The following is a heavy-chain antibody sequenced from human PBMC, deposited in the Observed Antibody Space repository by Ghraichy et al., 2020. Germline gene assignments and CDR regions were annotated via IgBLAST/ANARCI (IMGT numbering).Heavy chain of an antibody. Sequence: GGSLRLSCTASGFTFSSYRMNWVRQAPGKGLEWVSFISSSSSYIYYADSVKGRFTISRDNAKNSLYLQMNSLRAEDTAVYYCARDPGYCSGGRCYGDAFDNWGPGTMVTVTS. CDR2: ISSSSSYI. V-gene: IGHV3-21*01. CDR3: ARDPGYCSGGRCYGDAFDN. J-gene: IGHJ3*02. D-gene: IGHD2-15*01. CDR1: GFTFSSYR.